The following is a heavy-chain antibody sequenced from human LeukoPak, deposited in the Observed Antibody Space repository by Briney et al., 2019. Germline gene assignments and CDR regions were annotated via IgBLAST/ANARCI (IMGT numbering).Heavy chain of an antibody. V-gene: IGHV4-59*01. CDR2: IYYSGST. D-gene: IGHD3-3*01. J-gene: IGHJ4*02. CDR1: GVSLSSYY. CDR3: ARRDFWSGFDY. Sequence: PSETLSLTCSVAGVSLSSYYCSSVRQPPGKGLEWIGYIYYSGSTNYNPSLKSRVTISVDTSKNQFSLKLSSVTAADTAVYYWARRDFWSGFDYWGQGTLVTVS.